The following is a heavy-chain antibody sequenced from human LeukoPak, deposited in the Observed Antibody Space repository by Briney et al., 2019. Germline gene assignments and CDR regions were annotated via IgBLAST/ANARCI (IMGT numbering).Heavy chain of an antibody. Sequence: GGSLRLSCAASGFTFSDYYMSWIRQAPGKGLEGVSYISSSGSTIYYADSVKGRFTISRDNAKNSLYLQMNSLRAEDTAVYYCARDFFEVGDHLIYYFDYWGQGTLVTVSS. V-gene: IGHV3-11*01. CDR2: ISSSGSTI. CDR1: GFTFSDYY. D-gene: IGHD1-26*01. CDR3: ARDFFEVGDHLIYYFDY. J-gene: IGHJ4*02.